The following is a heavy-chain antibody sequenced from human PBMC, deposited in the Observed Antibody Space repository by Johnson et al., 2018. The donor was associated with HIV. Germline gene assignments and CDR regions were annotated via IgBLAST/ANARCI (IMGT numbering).Heavy chain of an antibody. CDR2: VNWNGGTT. CDR1: GFTVSSNY. J-gene: IGHJ3*02. Sequence: VQLVESGGGLIQPGGSLRLSCAASGFTVSSNYMSWVRQLPGKGLEWVSGVNWNGGTTGYADSVKGRLTISRDNAKSTLYLQMNSLRAEDTALYYCARGPGYGSSWYVNTDAFDIWGQGTMVTVSS. D-gene: IGHD6-13*01. CDR3: ARGPGYGSSWYVNTDAFDI. V-gene: IGHV3-20*04.